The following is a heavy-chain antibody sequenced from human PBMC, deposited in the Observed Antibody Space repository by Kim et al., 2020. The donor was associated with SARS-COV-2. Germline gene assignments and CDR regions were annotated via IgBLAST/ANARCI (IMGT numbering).Heavy chain of an antibody. D-gene: IGHD3-16*02. J-gene: IGHJ4*02. CDR1: GGSISSYY. CDR3: ARVGSYSYKD. CDR2: IYNSGST. Sequence: SETLSLTCTVSGGSISSYYWSWIRQPPGKGLEWIAYIYNSGSTNYNPSLKSRVTISVDTSKNQFSLKLSSVTAEDTAVYYCARVGSYSYKDWGQGTLVTVSS. V-gene: IGHV4-59*13.